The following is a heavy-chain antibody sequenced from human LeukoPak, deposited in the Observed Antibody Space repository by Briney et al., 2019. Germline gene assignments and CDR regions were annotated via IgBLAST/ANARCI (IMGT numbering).Heavy chain of an antibody. CDR1: GFTLSSYW. V-gene: IGHV3-74*01. Sequence: GGSLRLSCAASGFTLSSYWMYWARQAPGKGLVWVSRINSDGSSTSYADSVKGRFTISRDNAKNSLYLQMNSLRADDTAVYYCARFAAGGSYYYYMDVWGKGTTVTVSS. J-gene: IGHJ6*03. CDR3: ARFAAGGSYYYYMDV. D-gene: IGHD6-25*01. CDR2: INSDGSST.